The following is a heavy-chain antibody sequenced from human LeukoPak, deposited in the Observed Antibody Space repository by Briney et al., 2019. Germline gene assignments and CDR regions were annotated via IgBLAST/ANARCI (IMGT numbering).Heavy chain of an antibody. Sequence: ASVKVSCEASGYTFTSYGISWVRQAPGQGLEWMGWISAYNGNTNYAQKLQGRVTMTTDTSTSTAYMELRSLRSDDTAVYYCAKHFKRITMIVVDPDAFDIWGQGTMVTVSS. D-gene: IGHD3-22*01. CDR2: ISAYNGNT. V-gene: IGHV1-18*01. CDR1: GYTFTSYG. J-gene: IGHJ3*02. CDR3: AKHFKRITMIVVDPDAFDI.